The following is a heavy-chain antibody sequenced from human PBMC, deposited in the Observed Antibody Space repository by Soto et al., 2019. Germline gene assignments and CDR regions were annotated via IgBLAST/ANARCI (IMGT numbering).Heavy chain of an antibody. D-gene: IGHD6-13*01. J-gene: IGHJ4*02. CDR2: INTDGSNS. CDR1: GFTFSRYW. CDR3: ARAAYSSSWYADF. Sequence: EMQLVESGGGLVQPGESLRLSCAASGFTFSRYWMHWVRQSPEKGLVGVSHINTDGSNSNYADSVKGRFTISRDNAKNTLYLQMDGLEAEDTALYYCARAAYSSSWYADFWGQGTLVTVSS. V-gene: IGHV3-74*02.